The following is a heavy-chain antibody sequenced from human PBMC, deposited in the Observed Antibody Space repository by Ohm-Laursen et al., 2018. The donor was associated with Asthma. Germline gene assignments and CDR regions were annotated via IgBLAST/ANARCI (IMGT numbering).Heavy chain of an antibody. CDR3: TTDPGRITMIRGTY. CDR1: GFTFSNDC. J-gene: IGHJ4*02. D-gene: IGHD3-10*01. CDR2: IKSNTDCGPT. Sequence: SLRLSCAAPGFTFSNDCMSWVRQAPGKGLERVGRIKSNTDCGPTDYGAPVKGGFTISRDDSKNKLYLQMMSLKTEDTGVYYCTTDPGRITMIRGTYWGQGTLVTVSS. V-gene: IGHV3-15*01.